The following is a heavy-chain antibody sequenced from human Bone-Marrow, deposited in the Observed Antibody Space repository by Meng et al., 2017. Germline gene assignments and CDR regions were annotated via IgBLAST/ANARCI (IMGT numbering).Heavy chain of an antibody. CDR2: INHSGST. CDR3: ARGLRAARPLLFGY. CDR1: GGSFSGYY. V-gene: IGHV4-34*01. Sequence: QVQLQQLGAGLLKPSETLSLTFAVYGGSFSGYYWSCIRQPPGKGLEWIGEINHSGSTNYNPSLKSRVTISVDTFKNQFSLKLSSVTAADTAVYYCARGLRAARPLLFGYWGQGTLVTVSS. D-gene: IGHD6-6*01. J-gene: IGHJ4*02.